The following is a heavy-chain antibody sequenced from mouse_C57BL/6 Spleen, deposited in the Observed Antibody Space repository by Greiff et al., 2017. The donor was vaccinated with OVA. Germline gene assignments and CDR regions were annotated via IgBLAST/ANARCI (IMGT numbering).Heavy chain of an antibody. CDR1: GYTFTDYE. CDR2: IDPETGGT. D-gene: IGHD2-2*01. Sequence: QVQLQQSGAELVRPGASVTLSCKASGYTFTDYEMHWVKQTPVHGLEWIGAIDPETGGTAYNQKFKGKAILTADKSSSTAYMELRSLTSEDSAVYYCTRHGYYVDYWGQGTTLTVSS. CDR3: TRHGYYVDY. J-gene: IGHJ2*01. V-gene: IGHV1-15*01.